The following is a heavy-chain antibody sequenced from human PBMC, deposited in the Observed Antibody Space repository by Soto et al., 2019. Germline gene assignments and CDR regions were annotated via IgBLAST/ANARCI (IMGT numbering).Heavy chain of an antibody. CDR3: ARDPSPYTSGWYGIDF. D-gene: IGHD6-19*01. V-gene: IGHV3-30*04. CDR1: GFMFSAYA. Sequence: GGSLRLSCAASGFMFSAYAMLWVRQAPGKGLEWVAAISYDGTNKYYADSIKGRFTISGDNSANTLFLQVNSLRREDTAMYYCARDPSPYTSGWYGIDFWGHGTLVTVSS. J-gene: IGHJ4*01. CDR2: ISYDGTNK.